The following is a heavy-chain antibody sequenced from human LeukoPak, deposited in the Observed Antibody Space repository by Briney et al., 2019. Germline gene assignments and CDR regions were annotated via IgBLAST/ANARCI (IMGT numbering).Heavy chain of an antibody. J-gene: IGHJ4*02. V-gene: IGHV4-34*01. D-gene: IGHD5-12*01. CDR2: INHSGST. CDR1: GFTFSSYW. Sequence: GSLRLSCAASGFTFSSYWMSWIRQPPGKGLEWIGEINHSGSTNYNPSLKSRVTISVDTSKNQFSLKLSSVTAADTAVYYCARGKWLRSSFDYWGQGTLVTVSS. CDR3: ARGKWLRSSFDY.